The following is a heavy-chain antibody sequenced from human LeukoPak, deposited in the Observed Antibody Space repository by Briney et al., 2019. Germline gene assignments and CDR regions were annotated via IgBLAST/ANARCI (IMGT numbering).Heavy chain of an antibody. V-gene: IGHV4-4*02. CDR2: IYHDGST. CDR1: GDSVSSDNW. CDR3: ASSGYYAPHP. D-gene: IGHD3-3*01. Sequence: PSETLSLTCAVSGDSVSSDNWWSWLRQPPGKGLERIGEIYHDGSTNYNPSLKSRVTISVDKLKNQFSMNLRSVTAADTAVYYCASSGYYAPHPWGQGTLVIVSS. J-gene: IGHJ5*02.